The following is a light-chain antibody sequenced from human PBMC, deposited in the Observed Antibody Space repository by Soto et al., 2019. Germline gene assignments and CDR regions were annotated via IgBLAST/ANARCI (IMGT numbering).Light chain of an antibody. CDR1: QGISSW. Sequence: DIQMTQSPSSVSASVGDRVTLTCRASQGISSWLAWYQQKPGKAPKLLIYAASSLQSGVPSRFSGSASGTYFTLTISSLQPEECAADDGQQASSFPLTVGQGTRLEIK. V-gene: IGKV1D-12*01. CDR2: AAS. CDR3: QQASSFPLT. J-gene: IGKJ5*01.